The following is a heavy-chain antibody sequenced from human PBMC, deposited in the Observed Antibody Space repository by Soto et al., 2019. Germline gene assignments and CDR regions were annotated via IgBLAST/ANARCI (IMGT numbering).Heavy chain of an antibody. D-gene: IGHD1-26*01. V-gene: IGHV3-23*01. CDR1: GFTFSSYA. CDR3: AKGIKGGNSVWDY. CDR2: ISGSGGST. Sequence: EVQLLESGGGLVQPGGSLRLSCAASGFTFSSYAMSWVRQAPGKGLEWVSAISGSGGSTYYADSVKGRFTISRDKSKNTLYLQMNSLRAEDTAVYYCAKGIKGGNSVWDYWGQGTLVTVSS. J-gene: IGHJ4*02.